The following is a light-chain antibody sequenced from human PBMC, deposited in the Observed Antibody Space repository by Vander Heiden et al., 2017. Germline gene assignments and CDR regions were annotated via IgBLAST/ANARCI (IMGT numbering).Light chain of an antibody. J-gene: IGLJ7*01. CDR2: DDS. V-gene: IGLV3-21*02. Sequence: SYVLPQPPSVSAATGQTARITCGGNNIGSKSVHWYQQKPGQAPVLVVYDDSDRPSGIPERFSGSNSGSTATLTISRVEAGDEADYYCQVWDSSSDHAVFGGGTQLTVL. CDR3: QVWDSSSDHAV. CDR1: NIGSKS.